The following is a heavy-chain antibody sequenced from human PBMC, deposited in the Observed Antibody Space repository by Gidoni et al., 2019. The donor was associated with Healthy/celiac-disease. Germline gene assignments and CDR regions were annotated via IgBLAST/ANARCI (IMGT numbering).Heavy chain of an antibody. CDR3: ASTPDMSPYCGGDCYTDAFDI. D-gene: IGHD2-21*02. CDR2: INHSGSS. J-gene: IGHJ3*02. V-gene: IGHV4-34*01. CDR1: GGSFSGYY. Sequence: VQLQPCGAGLLKPPETLSFTCAVYGGSFSGYYLSWIRQPPGKGLEWIGEINHSGSSNYNPSVKSRVTISVDTSKNQCSLKLSSVTAADTAVYYGASTPDMSPYCGGDCYTDAFDIWGQGTMVTVSS.